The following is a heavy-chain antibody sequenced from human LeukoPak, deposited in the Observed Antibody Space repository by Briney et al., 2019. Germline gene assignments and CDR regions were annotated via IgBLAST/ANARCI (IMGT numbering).Heavy chain of an antibody. CDR1: GGSISSGSYY. Sequence: SETLSLTCTVSGGSISSGSYYWSWIRQPAGKGLEWIGRIYTSGSTNYNPSLKSRVTMSVDTSKNQFSLKLSSVTAADTAVYYCARLIAAAGPNNWFDPWGQGTLVTVSS. J-gene: IGHJ5*02. V-gene: IGHV4-61*02. D-gene: IGHD6-13*01. CDR2: IYTSGST. CDR3: ARLIAAAGPNNWFDP.